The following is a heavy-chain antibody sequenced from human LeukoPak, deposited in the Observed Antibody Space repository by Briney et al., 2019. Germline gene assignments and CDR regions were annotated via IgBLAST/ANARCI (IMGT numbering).Heavy chain of an antibody. J-gene: IGHJ4*02. D-gene: IGHD3-3*01. CDR2: INPNSGGT. V-gene: IGHV1-2*02. Sequence: ASVKVSCKASGYTFTSYDINWVRQATGQGLEWMGWINPNSGGTNYAQKFQGRVTMTRDTSISTAYMELSRLRSDDTAVYYCARGDQRFLEWLLPAYYFDYWGQGTLVTVSS. CDR1: GYTFTSYD. CDR3: ARGDQRFLEWLLPAYYFDY.